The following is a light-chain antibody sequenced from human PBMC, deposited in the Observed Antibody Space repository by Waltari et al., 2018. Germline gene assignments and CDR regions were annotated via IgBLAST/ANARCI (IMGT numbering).Light chain of an antibody. CDR1: RSAVGGYNY. J-gene: IGLJ1*01. CDR2: AVT. V-gene: IGLV2-11*01. Sequence: QSALTQPRSVSGSPGQSVAISCSGTRSAVGGYNYVFWYQQHPGKAPKLMIYAVTKRPAGVPDRFSGSKSGNPASLTISGLQADDEADYYCCSYAGRNIYVFGTGTKVTVL. CDR3: CSYAGRNIYV.